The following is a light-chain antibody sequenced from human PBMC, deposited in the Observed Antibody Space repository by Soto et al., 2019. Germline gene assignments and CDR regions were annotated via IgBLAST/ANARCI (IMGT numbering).Light chain of an antibody. CDR1: QSVSSY. Sequence: EIVLTQSPATLSLSPGERATLSCRASQSVSSYLAWYQQKPGQAPRLLIYDASNSATGIPARFSGSGSGTDFTLTISSLEPEDFAVYYCQQRINWRLTFGGGTKVEIK. V-gene: IGKV3-11*01. CDR3: QQRINWRLT. J-gene: IGKJ4*01. CDR2: DAS.